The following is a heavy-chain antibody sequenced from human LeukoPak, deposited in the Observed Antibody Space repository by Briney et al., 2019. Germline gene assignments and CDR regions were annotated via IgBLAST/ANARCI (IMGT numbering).Heavy chain of an antibody. J-gene: IGHJ4*02. D-gene: IGHD3-22*01. CDR2: MNPNSGNT. CDR3: ARKRKYYYDSSGWSDY. CDR1: GYTFTSYD. Sequence: GASVKVSCKASGYTFTSYDINWVRQATGQGLEWMGWMNPNSGNTGCAQKFQGRVTMTRNTSISTAYMELSSLRSEDTAVYYCARKRKYYYDSSGWSDYWGQGTLVTVSS. V-gene: IGHV1-8*01.